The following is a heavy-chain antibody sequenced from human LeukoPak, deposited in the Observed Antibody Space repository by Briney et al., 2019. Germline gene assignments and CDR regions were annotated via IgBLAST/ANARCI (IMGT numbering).Heavy chain of an antibody. CDR3: AKGSTLRFLEWLLYRTEYFQH. J-gene: IGHJ1*01. D-gene: IGHD3-3*01. Sequence: PGRSLRLSCAASGFTFDDYAMHWVRQAPGKGLEWVSGISWNSGSIGYADSVKGRFAISRDNAKNSLYLQMNSLRAEDTALYYCAKGSTLRFLEWLLYRTEYFQHWGQGTLVTVSS. CDR2: ISWNSGSI. V-gene: IGHV3-9*01. CDR1: GFTFDDYA.